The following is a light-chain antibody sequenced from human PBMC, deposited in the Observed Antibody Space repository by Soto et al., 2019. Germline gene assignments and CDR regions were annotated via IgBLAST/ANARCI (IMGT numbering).Light chain of an antibody. J-gene: IGKJ1*01. CDR2: GAS. V-gene: IGKV3-20*01. CDR1: QSLTNSF. Sequence: EFVLTQSPGTLSLSPGERAALSCRASQSLTNSFIAWYQQRPGQAPRLLIYGASNRATGIPDRFSGSGSGTDFTLTISRLEPEDFAVYYCQQYGSSPRTFGQGTKVDIK. CDR3: QQYGSSPRT.